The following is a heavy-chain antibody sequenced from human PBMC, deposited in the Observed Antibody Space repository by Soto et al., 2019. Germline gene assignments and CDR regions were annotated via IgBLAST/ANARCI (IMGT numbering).Heavy chain of an antibody. D-gene: IGHD2-15*01. CDR1: GFTFSSYA. CDR3: ARAGSGSVSWFDP. Sequence: QVQLVESGGGVAQPGRSLRLSCAASGFTFSSYAMHWVRQAPGKGLEWVAVISYDGSNKYYADSVKGRFTISRDNSKNTLYLQMNSLRAEDTAVYYCARAGSGSVSWFDPWGQGTLVTVSS. CDR2: ISYDGSNK. J-gene: IGHJ5*02. V-gene: IGHV3-30-3*01.